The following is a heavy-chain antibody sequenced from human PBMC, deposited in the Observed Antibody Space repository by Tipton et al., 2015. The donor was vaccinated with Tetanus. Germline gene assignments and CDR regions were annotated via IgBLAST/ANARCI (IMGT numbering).Heavy chain of an antibody. J-gene: IGHJ4*02. D-gene: IGHD1-26*01. Sequence: GLVKPSETLSLTCTVSGDSVSGYYWSWIRQPPGKGLEWVGYVYYTGDTNYNPSLKSRVTISMDRSENQISLKMTSLTAADTAVYYCAGVTAQRTELYFEHWGQGTLVTVSS. V-gene: IGHV4-59*02. CDR3: AGVTAQRTELYFEH. CDR1: GDSVSGYY. CDR2: VYYTGDT.